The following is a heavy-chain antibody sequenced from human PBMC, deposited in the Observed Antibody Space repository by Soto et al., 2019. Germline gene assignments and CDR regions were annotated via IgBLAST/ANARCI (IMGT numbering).Heavy chain of an antibody. J-gene: IGHJ4*02. D-gene: IGHD5-12*01. CDR3: ARDTSIVATISVGGGDY. V-gene: IGHV1-46*01. CDR1: GYTFTSYY. Sequence: QVQLVQSGAEVKKPGASVKVSCKASGYTFTSYYMHWVRQAPGQGLEWMGIINPSGGSTSYAQKFQGRVTMTRDTSTSTVYMELSSLRSEETAVYYCARDTSIVATISVGGGDYWGQGTLVTVSS. CDR2: INPSGGST.